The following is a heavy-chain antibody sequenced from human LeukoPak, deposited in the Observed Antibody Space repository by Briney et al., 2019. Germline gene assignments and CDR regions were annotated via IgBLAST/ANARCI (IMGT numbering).Heavy chain of an antibody. CDR1: GFTFSSYA. CDR2: ISYDGSNK. V-gene: IGHV3-30*04. D-gene: IGHD2-21*01. CDR3: ASVSRDYYYGMDV. J-gene: IGHJ6*02. Sequence: GGSLRLSCAASGFTFSSYAMHWVRQAPGKGLEWVAVISYDGSNKYYADSVKGRFTISRDNSKNTLYLQMNSLRAEDTAVYYCASVSRDYYYGMDVWGQGTTVTVSS.